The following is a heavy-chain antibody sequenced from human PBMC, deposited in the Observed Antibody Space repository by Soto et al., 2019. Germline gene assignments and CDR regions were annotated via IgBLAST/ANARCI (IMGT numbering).Heavy chain of an antibody. D-gene: IGHD3-9*01. V-gene: IGHV3-66*01. CDR1: GFTVSNNY. CDR2: IYSGGST. Sequence: GSLRLSCTASGFTVSNNYMTWVRQAPGKGLEWVSVIYSGGSTYYADSVRGRFTISRDNSKNALYLQMNSLRAEDTAVYYCARSLVLRYFEGMDVWGQGTTVTVSS. CDR3: ARSLVLRYFEGMDV. J-gene: IGHJ6*02.